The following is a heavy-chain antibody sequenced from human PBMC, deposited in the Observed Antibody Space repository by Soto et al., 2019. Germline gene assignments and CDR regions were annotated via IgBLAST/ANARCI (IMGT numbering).Heavy chain of an antibody. V-gene: IGHV3-23*01. CDR3: AKDSWAIFGVPAGEYYAMDV. Sequence: GGSLRLSCVASGFTFENYAMSWVRQAPGKGLEWVSAISGSGGTTYYSDSVKGRFTISRDNSKNTVYLQTNELRVEDAAEYFCAKDSWAIFGVPAGEYYAMDVWGQGNTVTGSS. D-gene: IGHD3-3*01. CDR1: GFTFENYA. J-gene: IGHJ6*02. CDR2: ISGSGGTT.